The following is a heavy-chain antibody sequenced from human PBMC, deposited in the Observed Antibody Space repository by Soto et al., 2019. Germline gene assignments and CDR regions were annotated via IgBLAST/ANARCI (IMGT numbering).Heavy chain of an antibody. D-gene: IGHD5-18*01. Sequence: QAQLVQSGAEVKKPGASVKVSCKASGYTFYSHSISWVRQAPGQGLEWMGRINGDYGNTQYAQKFRGRVTMTTDTXXTTVYMGLTNLRSDDTAVYYCARCIQGDYYYGMDVWGQGTTVTVSS. CDR1: GYTFYSHS. J-gene: IGHJ6*02. CDR3: ARCIQGDYYYGMDV. V-gene: IGHV1-18*01. CDR2: INGDYGNT.